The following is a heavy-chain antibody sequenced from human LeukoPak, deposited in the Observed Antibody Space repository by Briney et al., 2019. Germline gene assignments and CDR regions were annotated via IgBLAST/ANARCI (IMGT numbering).Heavy chain of an antibody. D-gene: IGHD1-26*01. CDR3: SRESGPFCPFGY. Sequence: SGTLSLTCGVSGGSISGTNLWSWVRQPPGQGLEWIGEISLAGQTNYNPSLNGRVTMSLDKSSNQLSLHLTSVTAADTATYFCSRESGPFCPFGYWGQGTLVIVSS. V-gene: IGHV4-4*02. CDR1: GGSISGTNL. CDR2: ISLAGQT. J-gene: IGHJ4*02.